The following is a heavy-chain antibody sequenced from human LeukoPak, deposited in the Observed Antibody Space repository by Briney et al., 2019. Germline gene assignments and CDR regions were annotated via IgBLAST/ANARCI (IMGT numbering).Heavy chain of an antibody. CDR1: GFTFSSYS. Sequence: PGGSLRLSCTASGFTFSSYSMNWVRQAPGKGLEWVSSISSSSSYIYYADSVKGRFTISRDNAKNSLYLQMNSLRAEDTAVYYCARSYGSGSRNGDYWGQGTLVTVSS. CDR2: ISSSSSYI. D-gene: IGHD3-10*01. J-gene: IGHJ4*02. CDR3: ARSYGSGSRNGDY. V-gene: IGHV3-21*01.